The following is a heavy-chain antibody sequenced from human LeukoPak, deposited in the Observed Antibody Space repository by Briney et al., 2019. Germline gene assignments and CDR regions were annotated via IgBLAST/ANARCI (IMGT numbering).Heavy chain of an antibody. CDR3: ARSGLTFGGVIYY. D-gene: IGHD3-16*01. V-gene: IGHV4-59*01. CDR2: IYYSGST. J-gene: IGHJ4*02. Sequence: SETLSPTCTVSGGSISSYYWSWIRQPPGKGLEWIGYIYYSGSTNYNPSLKSRVTISVDTSKNQFSLKLSSVTAADTAVYYCARSGLTFGGVIYYWGQGTLVTVSS. CDR1: GGSISSYY.